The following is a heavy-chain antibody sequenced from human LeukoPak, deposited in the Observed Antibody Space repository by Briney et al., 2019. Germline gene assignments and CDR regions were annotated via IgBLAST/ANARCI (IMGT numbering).Heavy chain of an antibody. J-gene: IGHJ6*02. D-gene: IGHD6-13*01. CDR3: ARQGQQLGNYYYYGMDV. V-gene: IGHV5-51*01. CDR1: GYSFTSYW. CDR2: IYPGDSDT. Sequence: PGESLKISCKGSGYSFTSYWIGWVRQMPGKGLEWMGIIYPGDSDTRYSPSFQGQVTISADKSISTAYLQWSSLKASDTAMYYCARQGQQLGNYYYYGMDVWGQGTTVTVSS.